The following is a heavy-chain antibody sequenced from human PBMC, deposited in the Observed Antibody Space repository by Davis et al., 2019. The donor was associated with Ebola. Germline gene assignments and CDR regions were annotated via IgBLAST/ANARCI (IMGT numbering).Heavy chain of an antibody. J-gene: IGHJ4*02. V-gene: IGHV4-34*01. D-gene: IGHD4-17*01. CDR2: INHSGST. CDR3: ARDPLFGDYERNYLDY. CDR1: GGSFSGYY. Sequence: PSETLSLTCAVYGGSFSGYYWSWISQPPGKGLEWIGEINHSGSTNYNPSPKSRVTITVDTSKNKFSLKLILVTAADTAVYYCARDPLFGDYERNYLDYWGQGTLVTVSS.